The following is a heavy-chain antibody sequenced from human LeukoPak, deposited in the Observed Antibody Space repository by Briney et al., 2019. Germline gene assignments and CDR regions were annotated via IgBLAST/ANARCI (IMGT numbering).Heavy chain of an antibody. CDR3: AELGITMIGGV. CDR2: IKQDGSEK. CDR1: GFTFRNAW. V-gene: IGHV3-7*01. Sequence: GGSLRLSCAASGFTFRNAWMSWVRQAPGKGLEWVASIKQDGSEKYYVDSVKGRFTISRDNAKNSLYLQMNSLRAEDTAVYYCAELGITMIGGVWGKGTTVTISS. D-gene: IGHD3-10*02. J-gene: IGHJ6*04.